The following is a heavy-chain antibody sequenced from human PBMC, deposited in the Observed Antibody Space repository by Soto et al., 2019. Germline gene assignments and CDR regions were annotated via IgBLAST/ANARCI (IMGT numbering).Heavy chain of an antibody. CDR2: ISGSGGST. J-gene: IGHJ6*02. D-gene: IGHD4-17*01. CDR1: GFTFSSYA. CDR3: AKAGRSATVTTFYYYYGMDV. Sequence: EVQLLESGGGLVQPGGSLRLSCAASGFTFSSYAMSWVRQAPGKGLEWVSAISGSGGSTYYADSVKGRFTISRDNSKNTLYLQMNSLRAEDTAVYYCAKAGRSATVTTFYYYYGMDVWGQGTTVTVSS. V-gene: IGHV3-23*01.